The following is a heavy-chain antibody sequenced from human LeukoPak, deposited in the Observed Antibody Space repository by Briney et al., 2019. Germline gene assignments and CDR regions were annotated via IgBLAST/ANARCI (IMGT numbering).Heavy chain of an antibody. CDR1: GFTFSSYA. D-gene: IGHD6-6*01. V-gene: IGHV3-64*01. CDR2: ISSNGGST. CDR3: ARAPGSPQLVGIDY. Sequence: PGGSLRLSCAASGFTFSSYAMHWVRQAPGKGLEYVSAISSNGGSTYYANSVKGRFTISRDNSKNTLYLQMGSLRAEDMAVYYCARAPGSPQLVGIDYWGQGTLVTVSS. J-gene: IGHJ4*02.